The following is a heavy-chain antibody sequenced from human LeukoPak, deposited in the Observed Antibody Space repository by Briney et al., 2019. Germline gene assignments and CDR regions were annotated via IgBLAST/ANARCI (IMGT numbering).Heavy chain of an antibody. CDR3: ARGGPDSSGWDILRKKNQNDY. Sequence: SQTLSLTCAISGDSVSSNSAVWNWIRQSPSRGLEWLGRAYYWSKWYNDYAVSVKSRITFNTDTSQNQFSLLLNSVTAEDTAVYYCARGGPDSSGWDILRKKNQNDYWGQGTLVTVSS. J-gene: IGHJ4*02. CDR1: GDSVSSNSAV. D-gene: IGHD6-19*01. V-gene: IGHV6-1*01. CDR2: AYYWSKWYN.